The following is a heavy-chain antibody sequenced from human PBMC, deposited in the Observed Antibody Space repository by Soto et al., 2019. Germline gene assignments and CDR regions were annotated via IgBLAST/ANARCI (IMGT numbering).Heavy chain of an antibody. CDR3: AKGPWWELLRSYFDY. V-gene: IGHV3-23*01. J-gene: IGHJ4*02. CDR1: GFTFNNYA. D-gene: IGHD1-26*01. CDR2: LSGSGHST. Sequence: GGSLRLSCVASGFTFNNYAMSWVRQGPGEGLEWVSGLSGSGHSTYYADSVKGRFTISRDNFKNTLFLQMNSLRAEDTAVYYCAKGPWWELLRSYFDYWGQGTLVTVYS.